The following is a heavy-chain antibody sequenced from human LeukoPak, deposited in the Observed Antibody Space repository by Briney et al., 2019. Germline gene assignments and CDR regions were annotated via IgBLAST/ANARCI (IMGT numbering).Heavy chain of an antibody. V-gene: IGHV4-34*01. Sequence: SETLSLTCAVYGGSFSGYYWSWIRQPPGKGLEWIGEINHSGRTNYNPSLKSRVTISEDTSKNQFSLKLSSVTAADTAVYYCARGPPFDYWGQGTLVTVSS. CDR2: INHSGRT. CDR1: GGSFSGYY. J-gene: IGHJ4*02. CDR3: ARGPPFDY.